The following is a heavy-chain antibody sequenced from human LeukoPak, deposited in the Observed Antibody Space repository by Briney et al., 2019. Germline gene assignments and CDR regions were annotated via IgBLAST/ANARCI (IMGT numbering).Heavy chain of an antibody. D-gene: IGHD1-1*01. CDR1: GFTFSSYS. Sequence: AGGSLRLSCAASGFTFSSYSMNWVRQAPGKGLEWVSYISSSSSTIYYADSVKGRFTISRDNAKNSLYLQMNSLRDEDTAVCYCTTVSGFRFDPWGQGTLVTVSS. J-gene: IGHJ5*02. CDR3: TTVSGFRFDP. CDR2: ISSSSSTI. V-gene: IGHV3-48*02.